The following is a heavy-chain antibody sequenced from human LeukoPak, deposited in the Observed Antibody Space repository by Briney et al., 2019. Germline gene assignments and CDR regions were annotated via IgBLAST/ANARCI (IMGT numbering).Heavy chain of an antibody. J-gene: IGHJ4*02. D-gene: IGHD6-13*01. V-gene: IGHV1-18*01. CDR3: ARTSGVSAAGSPYYFDY. CDR1: GYTFHNYG. Sequence: ASEKVSCKASGYTFHNYGISWVRQAPGQGLEWMGWISAYSGNTDYTERLQGRVTMTTDTSTTTAFMELRSLRSDDTAVYYCARTSGVSAAGSPYYFDYWGQGTLVTVSS. CDR2: ISAYSGNT.